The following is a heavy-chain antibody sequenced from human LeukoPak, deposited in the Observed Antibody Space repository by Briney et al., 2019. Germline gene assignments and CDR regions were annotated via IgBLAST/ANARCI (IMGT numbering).Heavy chain of an antibody. D-gene: IGHD3-10*01. Sequence: SQTLSLTCTVSGGSISSGGYYWSWIRQPPGKGLEWIGYIYYSGSTNSNPSLKSRVTISVDTSRNHFSLKLSSVTAADTAVYYCARHGGVVRGEGSDAFDIWGQGTMVTVSS. J-gene: IGHJ3*02. CDR1: GGSISSGGYY. CDR2: IYYSGST. V-gene: IGHV4-61*03. CDR3: ARHGGVVRGEGSDAFDI.